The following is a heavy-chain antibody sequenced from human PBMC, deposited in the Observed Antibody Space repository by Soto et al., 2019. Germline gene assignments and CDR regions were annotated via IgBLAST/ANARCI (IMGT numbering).Heavy chain of an antibody. D-gene: IGHD3-3*01. CDR3: AKLPYYDFWSGYRRAGYFDY. CDR1: GFTFSSYA. CDR2: ISGSGGST. J-gene: IGHJ4*02. Sequence: GGSLRLSCAASGFTFSSYAMSWVRQAPGKGLEWVPAISGSGGSTYYADSVKGRFTISRDNSKNTLYLQMNSLRAEDTAVYYCAKLPYYDFWSGYRRAGYFDYWGQGTLVTVSS. V-gene: IGHV3-23*01.